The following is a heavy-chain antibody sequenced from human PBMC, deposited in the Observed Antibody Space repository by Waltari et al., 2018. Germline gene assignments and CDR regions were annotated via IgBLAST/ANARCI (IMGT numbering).Heavy chain of an antibody. CDR1: GFTFRSST. Sequence: EVQLVESGGGLVKPGGSLRLSCSASGFTFRSSTMNWVRQAPGKGLEWGSSISSSSSYIYYADSVKGRFTISRDNAKNALYLQMNSLRAEDTAVYYCARDWAAAGGGYWGQGTLVTVSS. CDR3: ARDWAAAGGGY. CDR2: ISSSSSYI. V-gene: IGHV3-21*01. D-gene: IGHD6-13*01. J-gene: IGHJ4*02.